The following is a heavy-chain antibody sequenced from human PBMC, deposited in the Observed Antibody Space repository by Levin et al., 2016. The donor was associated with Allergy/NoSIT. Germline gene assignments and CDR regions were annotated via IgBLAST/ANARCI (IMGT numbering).Heavy chain of an antibody. CDR3: ARDLKGTDRQILWFGELYYYGMDV. V-gene: IGHV3-21*01. Sequence: WIRQPPGKGLEWVSSISSSSSYIYYADSVKGRFTISRDNAKNSLYLQMDSLRAEDTAVYYCARDLKGTDRQILWFGELYYYGMDVWGQGTTVTVSS. D-gene: IGHD3-10*01. J-gene: IGHJ6*02. CDR2: ISSSSSYI.